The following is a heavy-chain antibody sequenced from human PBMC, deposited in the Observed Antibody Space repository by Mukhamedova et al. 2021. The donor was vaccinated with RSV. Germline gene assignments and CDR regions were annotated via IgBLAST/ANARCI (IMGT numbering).Heavy chain of an antibody. J-gene: IGHJ4*02. V-gene: IGHV4-39*01. Sequence: KGRLTISVDTSKNQFSLKLSSVTAADTAVYYCAIQLASRPFDYWGQGTLVTVSS. CDR3: AIQLASRPFDY. D-gene: IGHD6-6*01.